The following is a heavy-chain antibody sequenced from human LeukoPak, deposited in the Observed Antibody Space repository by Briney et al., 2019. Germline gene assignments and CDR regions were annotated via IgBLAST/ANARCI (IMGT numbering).Heavy chain of an antibody. CDR1: GVSISSGGYY. Sequence: PSETLSLTCTVSGVSISSGGYYWSWIRQHPGKGLEWIGYIYYSGSTYYNPSLKSRVTISVDTSKNQFSLKLSSVTAADTAVYYCASTPYYYDSSGYFDIWGQGTMVTVSS. J-gene: IGHJ3*02. CDR2: IYYSGST. D-gene: IGHD3-22*01. V-gene: IGHV4-31*03. CDR3: ASTPYYYDSSGYFDI.